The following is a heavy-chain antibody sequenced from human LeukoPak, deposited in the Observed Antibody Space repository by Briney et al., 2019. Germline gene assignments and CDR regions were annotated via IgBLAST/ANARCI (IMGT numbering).Heavy chain of an antibody. Sequence: PGGSLRLSCAASGFTFSSYGMHWVRQAPGKGLEWVAVIWCDGSNKYYADSVKGRFTISRDNSKNTLYLQMNSLRAEDTAVYYCASEPYSSSSGLWYYYYGMDVWGQGTTVTVSS. CDR3: ASEPYSSSSGLWYYYYGMDV. CDR1: GFTFSSYG. V-gene: IGHV3-33*01. J-gene: IGHJ6*02. D-gene: IGHD6-6*01. CDR2: IWCDGSNK.